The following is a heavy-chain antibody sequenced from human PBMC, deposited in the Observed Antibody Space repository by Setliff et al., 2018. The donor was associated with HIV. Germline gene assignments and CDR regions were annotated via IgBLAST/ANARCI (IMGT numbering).Heavy chain of an antibody. CDR1: GGSISSSNW. CDR3: ARARCYYDSGGYCYMDV. CDR2: IYHSGST. V-gene: IGHV4-4*02. J-gene: IGHJ6*03. D-gene: IGHD3-22*01. Sequence: PSETLSLTCAVSGGSISSSNWWGWVRQPPGKGLEWIGEIYHSGSTNYNPSLKSRVTTSVDKSKNQFSLKVNSVTAADTAVYYCARARCYYDSGGYCYMDVWGKGTTVTVSS.